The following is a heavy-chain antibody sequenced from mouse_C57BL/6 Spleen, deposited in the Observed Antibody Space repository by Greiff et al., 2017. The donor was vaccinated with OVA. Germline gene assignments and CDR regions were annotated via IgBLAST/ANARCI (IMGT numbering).Heavy chain of an antibody. CDR2: IHPSDSDT. CDR3: AIGGTNYYGSSAWFAY. CDR1: GYTFTSYW. Sequence: QVQLQQPGAELVKPGASVKVSCKASGYTFTSYWMHWVKQRPGQGLEWIGRIHPSDSDTNYNQKFKGKATLTVDKSSSTAYMQLSSLTSEDSAVYYCAIGGTNYYGSSAWFAYWGQGTLVTVSA. D-gene: IGHD1-1*01. V-gene: IGHV1-74*01. J-gene: IGHJ3*01.